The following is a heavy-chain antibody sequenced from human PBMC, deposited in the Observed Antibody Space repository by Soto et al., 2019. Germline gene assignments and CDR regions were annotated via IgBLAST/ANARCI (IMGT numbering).Heavy chain of an antibody. J-gene: IGHJ4*02. CDR1: GFTFSSYG. D-gene: IGHD6-13*01. CDR3: ARDGMGRQLVGFGFDY. CDR2: IWYDGSNN. V-gene: IGHV3-33*01. Sequence: QVQLVESGGGVGQPGRSLRLSCAASGFTFSSYGMHWVRQAPGKGLEGVAVIWYDGSNNYYADSVKGRFTISRDNSKNTLYLQMNSLRAEDTAVYYCARDGMGRQLVGFGFDYWGQGTLVTVSS.